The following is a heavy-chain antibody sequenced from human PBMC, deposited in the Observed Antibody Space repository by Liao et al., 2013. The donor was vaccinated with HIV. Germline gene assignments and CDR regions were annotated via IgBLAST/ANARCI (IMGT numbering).Heavy chain of an antibody. V-gene: IGHV4-61*02. CDR1: GGPISTGGYF. Sequence: QVQLQESGPGLVKPSQTLSLTCSVSGGPISTGGYFWSWIRQPAGKGLEWIGRIYSSGTTDYNPSLKGRVTISLDTSKNQFSLQLTTVTAADTAVYYCARGDYIRYFDLWGRGTLVTVSS. CDR2: IYSSGTT. D-gene: IGHD4-11*01. J-gene: IGHJ2*01. CDR3: ARGDYIRYFDL.